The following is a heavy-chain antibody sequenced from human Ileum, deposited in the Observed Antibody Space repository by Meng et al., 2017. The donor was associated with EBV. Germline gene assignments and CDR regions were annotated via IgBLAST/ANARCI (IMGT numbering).Heavy chain of an antibody. CDR1: GDSVSSNSAA. CDR2: TYYRSKWYN. CDR3: ARDSSSSAYSPFDY. D-gene: IGHD3-22*01. V-gene: IGHV6-1*01. J-gene: IGHJ4*02. Sequence: QEQLQQSGPGLVKPLQTLSLTCALSGDSVSSNSAAWHWIRQSPSRGLEWLGRTYYRSKWYNDYAVSVKSRITINPDTSKNQFSLQLNSVTPEDTAVYYCARDSSSSAYSPFDYWGQGTLVTVSS.